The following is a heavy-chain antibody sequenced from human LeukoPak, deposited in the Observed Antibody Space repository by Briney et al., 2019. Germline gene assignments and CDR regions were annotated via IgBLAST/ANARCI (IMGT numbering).Heavy chain of an antibody. CDR1: AFTFDDYA. D-gene: IGHD3-10*01. CDR3: TRDTDYGSATNYFDY. CDR2: ISWEGDTT. J-gene: IGHJ4*02. V-gene: IGHV3-43*01. Sequence: GRSLRLSCAASAFTFDDYAMHWVRQPPGKGLEWVSLISWEGDTTYYADSVRGRFTISRDNSKNSLYLQMNSLRTEDTAFYYCTRDTDYGSATNYFDYWGQGTLVSVSS.